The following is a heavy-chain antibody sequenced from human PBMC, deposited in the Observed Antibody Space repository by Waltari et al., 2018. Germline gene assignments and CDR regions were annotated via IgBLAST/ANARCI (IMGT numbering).Heavy chain of an antibody. CDR1: GGSISSYY. CDR2: IYYSGST. Sequence: QVQLQESGPGLVKPSETLSLTCTVSGGSISSYYWRWIRQPPGKGLEWIGYIYYSGSTNYNPSLKSRVTISVDTSKNQFSLKLSSVTAADTAVYYCARVRVSIFGVVTANGYYYMDVWGKGTTVTVSS. CDR3: ARVRVSIFGVVTANGYYYMDV. J-gene: IGHJ6*03. D-gene: IGHD3-3*01. V-gene: IGHV4-59*01.